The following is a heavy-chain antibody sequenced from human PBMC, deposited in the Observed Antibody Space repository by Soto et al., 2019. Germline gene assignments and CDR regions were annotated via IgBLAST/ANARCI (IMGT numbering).Heavy chain of an antibody. CDR2: IIPILGIA. Sequence: ASVTVSCKASGGTFSSYTISWVRQAPGQGLEWMGRIIPILGIANYAQKFQGRVTITADKSTSTAYMELSSLRSEDTAVYYCARDLRLEYSSSWYAFDYWGQGTLVTVSS. CDR3: ARDLRLEYSSSWYAFDY. D-gene: IGHD6-13*01. J-gene: IGHJ4*02. V-gene: IGHV1-69*04. CDR1: GGTFSSYT.